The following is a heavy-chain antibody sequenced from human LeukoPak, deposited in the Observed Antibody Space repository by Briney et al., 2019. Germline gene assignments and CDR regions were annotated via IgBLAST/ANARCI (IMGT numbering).Heavy chain of an antibody. Sequence: GESLKISCKGSGYSFTTYWIGWVRQVPGKGLGWMGIIYPGDSDTRYSPSFQGQVTISADKSISTAYLQWSSLKASDTAMYYCARRFDTSGFFQNWGQGTLVTVSS. CDR3: ARRFDTSGFFQN. CDR1: GYSFTTYW. D-gene: IGHD3-22*01. J-gene: IGHJ1*01. V-gene: IGHV5-51*01. CDR2: IYPGDSDT.